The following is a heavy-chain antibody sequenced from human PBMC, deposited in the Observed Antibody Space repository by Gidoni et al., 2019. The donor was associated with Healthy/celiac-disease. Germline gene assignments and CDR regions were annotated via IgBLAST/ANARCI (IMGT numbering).Heavy chain of an antibody. CDR2: IYRSGSP. CDR3: ARDLGYSSSGTAFDI. D-gene: IGHD6-13*01. J-gene: IGHJ3*02. Sequence: QVQLQESGPGLVKPSGTLSLTCAVSGGSISSSNWWSWVRQPPGKGLEWIGEIYRSGSPNYNPSLKSRVTISVDKSKNQFSLKLSSVTAADTAVYYCARDLGYSSSGTAFDIWGQGTMVTVSS. V-gene: IGHV4-4*02. CDR1: GGSISSSNW.